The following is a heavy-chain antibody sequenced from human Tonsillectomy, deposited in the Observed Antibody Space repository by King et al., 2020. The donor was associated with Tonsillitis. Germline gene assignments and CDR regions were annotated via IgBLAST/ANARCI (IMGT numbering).Heavy chain of an antibody. Sequence: QLQESGPGLVKPSETLSLTCGVSGYSISSGYYWGWIRQPPGKGLEWIGSIYHSGSTYYNPSLKSRVTMSVDTSKNYISLNLSSLTAADTAVYYCARLAAAGTAFLDYWGQGTLVTVSS. CDR3: ARLAAAGTAFLDY. D-gene: IGHD6-13*01. J-gene: IGHJ4*02. V-gene: IGHV4-38-2*01. CDR2: IYHSGST. CDR1: GYSISSGYY.